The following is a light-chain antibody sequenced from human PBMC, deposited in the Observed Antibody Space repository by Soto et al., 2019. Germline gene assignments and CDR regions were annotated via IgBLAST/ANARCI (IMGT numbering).Light chain of an antibody. CDR1: QTVRTNY. CDR3: QEYSDSPLS. Sequence: EIVLTQSPGTLSLSPGERATLSCRASQTVRTNYLAWFQHKPGQAPRLLIYGASGRATGIPDRFRGSGSGTDFTLTINRLEREAVAEYFCQEYSDSPLSFGGVTKVLSK. J-gene: IGKJ4*01. V-gene: IGKV3-20*01. CDR2: GAS.